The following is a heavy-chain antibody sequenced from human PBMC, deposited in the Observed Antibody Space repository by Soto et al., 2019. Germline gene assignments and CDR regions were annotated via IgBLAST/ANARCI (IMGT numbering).Heavy chain of an antibody. CDR1: GGSISSYY. V-gene: IGHV4-59*01. J-gene: IGHJ6*02. D-gene: IGHD2-2*01. CDR2: IYYSGST. CDR3: ARDRGDIVVVPAALGAYYGMDV. Sequence: TSETLSLTCTVSGGSISSYYWSWIRQPPGKGLEWIGYIYYSGSTNYNPSLKSRVTISVDTSKNQFSLKLSSVTAADTAVYYCARDRGDIVVVPAALGAYYGMDVWGQGTTVTVSS.